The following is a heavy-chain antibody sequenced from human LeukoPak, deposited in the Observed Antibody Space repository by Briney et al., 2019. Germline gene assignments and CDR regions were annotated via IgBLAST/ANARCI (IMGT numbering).Heavy chain of an antibody. V-gene: IGHV4-34*01. J-gene: IGHJ5*02. D-gene: IGHD3-3*01. CDR2: INHSGST. CDR3: ARVLVLTYYDFWSGLPTPNWFDP. CDR1: GGSFSGYY. Sequence: SETLSLTCAVYGGSFSGYYWSWIRQPPGKGLEWIGEINHSGSTNYNPSLKSRVTISVDTSKNQFSLKLSSVTAADTAVYYCARVLVLTYYDFWSGLPTPNWFDPWGQGTLVTVSS.